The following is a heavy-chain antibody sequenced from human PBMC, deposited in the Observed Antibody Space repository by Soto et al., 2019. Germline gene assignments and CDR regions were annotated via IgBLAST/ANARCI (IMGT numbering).Heavy chain of an antibody. CDR3: ARDAISMVRGTNNWFAP. CDR1: GFIFSDHA. V-gene: IGHV3-23*01. CDR2: ISGNGIAT. J-gene: IGHJ5*02. Sequence: EVQLLESGGGLVQPGGSLRLSCEASGFIFSDHAMSWVRQAPGKGLGWVSAISGNGIATYYADSVKGRFTISRDNSKNTLYLQMNSLRADDTAVYYCARDAISMVRGTNNWFAPWGQGTLVTVSS. D-gene: IGHD3-10*01.